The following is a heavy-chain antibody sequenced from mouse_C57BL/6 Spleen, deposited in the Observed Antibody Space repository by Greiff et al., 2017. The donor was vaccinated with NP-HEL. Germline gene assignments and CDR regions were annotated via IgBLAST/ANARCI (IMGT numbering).Heavy chain of an antibody. Sequence: QVQLQQPGAELVRPGSSVKLSCKASGYTFTSYWMHWVKQRPIQGLEWIGNIDPSDSETHYNQKFKDKATLTVDKSSSTAYMQLSSLTSEDSAVYYWARINQARITTVGANWYFDVWGTGTTVTVAS. V-gene: IGHV1-52*01. D-gene: IGHD1-1*01. CDR3: ARINQARITTVGANWYFDV. CDR2: IDPSDSET. J-gene: IGHJ1*03. CDR1: GYTFTSYW.